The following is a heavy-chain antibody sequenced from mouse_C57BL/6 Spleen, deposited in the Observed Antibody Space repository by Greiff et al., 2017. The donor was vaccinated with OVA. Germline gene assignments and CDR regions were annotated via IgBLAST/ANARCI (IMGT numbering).Heavy chain of an antibody. Sequence: QVQLQQPGAELVMPGASVKLSCKASGYTFTSYWMHWVKQRPGQGLEWIGEIDPSDSYTNYNQKFKGKSTLTVDKSSSTAYLQLSSLTSEDAAVYYCARGSYGNPWFAYWGQGTLVTVSA. CDR1: GYTFTSYW. V-gene: IGHV1-69*01. CDR2: IDPSDSYT. J-gene: IGHJ3*01. CDR3: ARGSYGNPWFAY. D-gene: IGHD2-1*01.